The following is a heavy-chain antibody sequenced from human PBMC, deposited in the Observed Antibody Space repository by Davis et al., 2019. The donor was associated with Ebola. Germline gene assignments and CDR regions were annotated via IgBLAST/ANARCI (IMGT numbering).Heavy chain of an antibody. Sequence: SETLSLTCTVSGGSISQNSWTWIRQSPGRGLEWIGNLQPSGSTNYTSSLRSRVIMSLDASKNQFFLKVTSVTAADSAVYYCARVEDRPGWYGMYNWIDPWGQGILVTVSS. J-gene: IGHJ5*02. CDR1: GGSISQNS. CDR3: ARVEDRPGWYGMYNWIDP. CDR2: LQPSGST. D-gene: IGHD6-19*01. V-gene: IGHV4-4*09.